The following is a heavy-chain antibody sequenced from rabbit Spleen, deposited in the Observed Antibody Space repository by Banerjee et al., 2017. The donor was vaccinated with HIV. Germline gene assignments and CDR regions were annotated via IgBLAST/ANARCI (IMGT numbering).Heavy chain of an antibody. D-gene: IGHD4-2*01. Sequence: QSLEESGGGLVQPEGSLTLTCTASGFSFSSSYYMCWVRQAPGKGLEWIACIYAGSSGTTYYASWAKGRFTISKTSSTTVTLQMTSLTAADTATYFCARDAAGREDFNLWGLGTLVTVS. CDR2: IYAGSSGTT. CDR1: GFSFSSSYY. J-gene: IGHJ4*01. V-gene: IGHV1S40*01. CDR3: ARDAAGREDFNL.